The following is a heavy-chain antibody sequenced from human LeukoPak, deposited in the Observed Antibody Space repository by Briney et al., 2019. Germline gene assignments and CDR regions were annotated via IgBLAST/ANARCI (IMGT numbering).Heavy chain of an antibody. Sequence: SETLSLTCTVSGGSISSYYWSWIRQPPGKGLEWIGYIYTSGSTNYNPSFKSRVTISVDTSKNQFSLKLSSVTAADTAVYYCARGRHYDFWSGYGEFDPWGQGTLVTVSS. D-gene: IGHD3-3*01. CDR2: IYTSGST. CDR1: GGSISSYY. V-gene: IGHV4-4*09. CDR3: ARGRHYDFWSGYGEFDP. J-gene: IGHJ5*02.